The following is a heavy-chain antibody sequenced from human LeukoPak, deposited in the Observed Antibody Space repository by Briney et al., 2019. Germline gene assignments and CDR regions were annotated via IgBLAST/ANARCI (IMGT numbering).Heavy chain of an antibody. CDR2: ISWNSGSI. D-gene: IGHD6-19*01. Sequence: GGSLRLSCAASGFTFDDYAMHWVRQAPGKGLEWVSGISWNSGSIGYADSVKGRFTISRDNAKNSLYLQMNSLRAEDMALYYCAKARYSSGWYDAFDIWGQGTMVTVSS. CDR1: GFTFDDYA. CDR3: AKARYSSGWYDAFDI. J-gene: IGHJ3*02. V-gene: IGHV3-9*03.